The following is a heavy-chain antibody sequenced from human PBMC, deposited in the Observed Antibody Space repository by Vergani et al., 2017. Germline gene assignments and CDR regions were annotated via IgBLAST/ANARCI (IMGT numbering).Heavy chain of an antibody. V-gene: IGHV3-33*01. Sequence: QVQLVESGGGVVQPGRSLRLSCVMSGFTVTNYAIFWVRPAPGKGLEWVSVIWHDGGNKHVAASVAGRFAISRDNAKNSLYLQMNSLRAEDTAVYYCAREGYSSSWERINNWLDHWGQGTLVTVSS. CDR2: IWHDGGNK. CDR3: AREGYSSSWERINNWLDH. D-gene: IGHD6-13*01. CDR1: GFTVTNYA. J-gene: IGHJ5*02.